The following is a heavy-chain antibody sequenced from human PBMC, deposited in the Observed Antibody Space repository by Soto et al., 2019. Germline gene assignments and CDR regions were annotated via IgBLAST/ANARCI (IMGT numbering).Heavy chain of an antibody. CDR2: ISGSGNYT. Sequence: GGSLRLSCAASGLTFSSYSMNWVRQAPGKGLEWVSSISGSGNYTHYADFLRGRFTISRDNAKTSLYLQMNSLRAEDTAVYYCAREGINNYNEYYFDSWGQGTVVTVSS. CDR3: AREGINNYNEYYFDS. D-gene: IGHD4-4*01. V-gene: IGHV3-21*01. CDR1: GLTFSSYS. J-gene: IGHJ4*02.